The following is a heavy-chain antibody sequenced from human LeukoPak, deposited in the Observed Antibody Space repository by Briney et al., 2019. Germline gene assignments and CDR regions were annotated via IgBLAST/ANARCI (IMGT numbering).Heavy chain of an antibody. D-gene: IGHD3-22*01. CDR3: ARSAPNYYDSSGNKGVNWFDP. V-gene: IGHV4-4*07. CDR2: IYTSGST. CDR1: GGSISSYY. Sequence: SETLSLTCTVSGGSISSYYWSWIRQPAGKGLEWIGRIYTSGSTNYNPSLKSRVTMSVDTSKNQFSLKLSSVTAADTAVYYCARSAPNYYDSSGNKGVNWFDPWGQGTLVTVSS. J-gene: IGHJ5*02.